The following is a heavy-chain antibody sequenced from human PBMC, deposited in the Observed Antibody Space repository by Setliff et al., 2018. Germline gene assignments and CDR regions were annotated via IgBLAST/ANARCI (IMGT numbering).Heavy chain of an antibody. J-gene: IGHJ5*02. CDR1: GFTFRDYS. D-gene: IGHD2-15*01. CDR3: AKREIIAVTRWFDP. Sequence: GGSLRLSCATSGFTFRDYSMNWVRQAPGRGLEWVSSISSSSSYIYYADSVKGRFTISRDNANHSLYLQMNSLRAEDTAVYYCAKREIIAVTRWFDPWGQGTLVTVSS. CDR2: ISSSSSYI. V-gene: IGHV3-21*04.